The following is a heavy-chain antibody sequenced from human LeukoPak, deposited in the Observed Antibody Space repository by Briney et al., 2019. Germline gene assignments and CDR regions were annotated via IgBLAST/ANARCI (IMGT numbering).Heavy chain of an antibody. CDR3: GMSGDRVPLQDDVFDV. D-gene: IGHD1-26*01. V-gene: IGHV5-51*01. CDR2: IYPGYSGP. CDR1: GYSFTSYC. J-gene: IGHJ3*01. Sequence: GESLKISCKVSGYSFTSYCIGWVRQMPGKVLEWMGIIYPGYSGPTYSPSFQGQVTISADKSINTAYLQWSSLQASDTAMYYCGMSGDRVPLQDDVFDVWGQGTMVTVST.